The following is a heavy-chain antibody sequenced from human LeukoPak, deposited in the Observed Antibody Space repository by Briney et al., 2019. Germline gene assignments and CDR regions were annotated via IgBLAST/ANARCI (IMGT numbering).Heavy chain of an antibody. CDR2: ISSGGTVT. Sequence: VGSLRLSCAASGFTFSTYPISWVRQGPGKGLEWVSAISSGGTVTYYADSVKGRFTISRDNSKNTLYLQMNSLRAEDTAVYDCVKDSVRGYSGYGNDGFEIWGQGTMVTVSS. CDR3: VKDSVRGYSGYGNDGFEI. CDR1: GFTFSTYP. J-gene: IGHJ3*02. D-gene: IGHD5-12*01. V-gene: IGHV3-23*01.